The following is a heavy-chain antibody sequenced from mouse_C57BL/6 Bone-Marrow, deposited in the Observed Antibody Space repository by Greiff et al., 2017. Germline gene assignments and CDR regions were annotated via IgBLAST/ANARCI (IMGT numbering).Heavy chain of an antibody. J-gene: IGHJ3*01. CDR1: GFSLTSYA. CDR3: ASLYSTYGGFAY. V-gene: IGHV2-9-1*01. CDR2: IWTGGGT. D-gene: IGHD2-5*01. Sequence: QVQLKESGPGLVAPSQSLSITCTVSGFSLTSYAISWVRQPPGKGLEWLGVIWTGGGTNYNSALKSRLGISKDNSKSHVFLKMNSLQADDTAIYYCASLYSTYGGFAYWGQGTRVTVSA.